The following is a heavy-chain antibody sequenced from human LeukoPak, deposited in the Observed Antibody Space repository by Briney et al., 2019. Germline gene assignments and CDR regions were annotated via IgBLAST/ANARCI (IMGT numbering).Heavy chain of an antibody. CDR3: ARETIDITIIEVVRMGDAFDI. CDR2: IYHSGST. Sequence: SETLSLTCTVSGYSISSGYYWGWIRQPPGKGLEWIGSIYHSGSTYYNPSLKSRVTISVDTSKNQFSLKLSSVTAADTAVYYCARETIDITIIEVVRMGDAFDIWGQGTMVAVSS. V-gene: IGHV4-38-2*02. J-gene: IGHJ3*02. D-gene: IGHD3-22*01. CDR1: GYSISSGYY.